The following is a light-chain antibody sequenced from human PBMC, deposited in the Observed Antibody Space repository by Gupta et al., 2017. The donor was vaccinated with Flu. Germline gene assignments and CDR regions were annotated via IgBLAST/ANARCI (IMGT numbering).Light chain of an antibody. V-gene: IGKV3-15*01. J-gene: IGKJ1*01. CDR3: QQYNNWPPWT. Sequence: EIAMTQSPATLSVSPGERATLSCRASQSVSSNLAWYQQKHGQAPRLLIYGASTRATGIPARFSGSGSGTEFTLTISSRQSEDFAVYYCQQYNNWPPWTFGQGTKVEIK. CDR1: QSVSSN. CDR2: GAS.